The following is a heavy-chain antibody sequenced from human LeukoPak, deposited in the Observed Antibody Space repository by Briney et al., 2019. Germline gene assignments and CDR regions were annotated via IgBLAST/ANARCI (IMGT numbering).Heavy chain of an antibody. V-gene: IGHV4-59*01. CDR1: GGSITSDY. CDR3: ARSSLRWFDP. Sequence: SETLSLTCTVSGGSITSDYWSWIRQPPGKGLEWIGFTYSAGSTNYNPSLKSRVTISVDTSKNQFSLKLSSVTAADTAVYYCARSSLRWFDPWGQGTLVTVSS. CDR2: TYSAGST. D-gene: IGHD4-17*01. J-gene: IGHJ5*02.